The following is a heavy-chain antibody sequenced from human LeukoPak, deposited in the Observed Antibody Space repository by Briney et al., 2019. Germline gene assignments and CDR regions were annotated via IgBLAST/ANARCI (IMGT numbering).Heavy chain of an antibody. CDR3: AAPNGYQLLPFDY. Sequence: GGSLRLSCAASGFTFSSYAMSWVRQAPGKGLEWVSVISGSGGSTYYADSVKGRFTISRDNSKNTLYLQMNSLRAEDTAVYYCAAPNGYQLLPFDYWGQGTLVTVSS. CDR2: ISGSGGST. J-gene: IGHJ4*02. CDR1: GFTFSSYA. V-gene: IGHV3-23*01. D-gene: IGHD2-2*01.